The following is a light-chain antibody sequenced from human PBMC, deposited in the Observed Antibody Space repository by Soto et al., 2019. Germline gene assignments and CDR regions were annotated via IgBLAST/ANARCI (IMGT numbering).Light chain of an antibody. CDR3: QQSYTTPQSWT. V-gene: IGKV1-39*01. CDR2: GAT. CDR1: QSISNY. J-gene: IGKJ1*01. Sequence: DVQMTQSPSSLSASVGDRVTITCRSSQSISNYLNWYQQNPGKPPRVLIYGATNVQSGVPSRFSGSGSGTDFTLTISNLRPEDFATYYCQQSYTTPQSWTFGQGTKVEIK.